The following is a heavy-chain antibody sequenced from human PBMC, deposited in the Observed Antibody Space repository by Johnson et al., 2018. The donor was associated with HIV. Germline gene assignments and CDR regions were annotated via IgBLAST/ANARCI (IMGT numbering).Heavy chain of an antibody. CDR1: GFTFADYG. CDR2: IGTAGDT. V-gene: IGHV3-13*01. D-gene: IGHD1-26*01. Sequence: MLLVESGGGVVQPGGSLRLSCAASGFTFADYGMHWVRQATGKGLEWVSAIGTAGDTYYPGSVKGRFTISRENAKNSLYLQMNSLRAGDTAVYYCARGPPLQWELRGNAFDIWGQGTMVTVSS. J-gene: IGHJ3*02. CDR3: ARGPPLQWELRGNAFDI.